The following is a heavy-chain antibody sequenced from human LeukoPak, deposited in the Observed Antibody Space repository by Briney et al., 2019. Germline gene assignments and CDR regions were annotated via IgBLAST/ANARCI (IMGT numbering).Heavy chain of an antibody. D-gene: IGHD2-15*01. V-gene: IGHV3-7*01. CDR2: IKEDGSEK. CDR3: AKAGYCSGGSCWSDFDY. Sequence: GGSLRLSCAASGFTFSNYWMSWVRQAPGKGLEWVATIKEDGSEKYSVESVKGRFTISRDNAKNSLYLQMNSLRAEDTAVYYCAKAGYCSGGSCWSDFDYWGQGTLVTVSS. CDR1: GFTFSNYW. J-gene: IGHJ4*02.